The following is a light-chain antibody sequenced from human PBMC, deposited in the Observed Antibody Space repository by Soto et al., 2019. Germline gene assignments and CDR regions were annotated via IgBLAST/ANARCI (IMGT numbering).Light chain of an antibody. CDR2: AAS. V-gene: IGKV1-39*01. Sequence: DIQMTQSPSSLSASVGDRVTITCRASENIMFNLNWYQQKPGKAPKLVLYAASTLQSGVPSRFSGSGAGTDFTLTISSLQPEDFATYYCQQTYSTPLTFGGGTTVGIK. CDR1: ENIMFN. J-gene: IGKJ4*01. CDR3: QQTYSTPLT.